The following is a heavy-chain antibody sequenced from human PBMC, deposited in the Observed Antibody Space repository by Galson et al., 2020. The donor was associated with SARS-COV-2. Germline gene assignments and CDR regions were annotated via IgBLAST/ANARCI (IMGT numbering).Heavy chain of an antibody. Sequence: ASVKVSCKASGYTFTSYDINWVRQATGQGLEWMGWMNPNSGNTGYAQKFQGRVTMTRNTSISTAYMELSSLRSEDTAVYYCARAYRNKIYYYYYMDVWGKGTTVTVSS. CDR2: MNPNSGNT. CDR3: ARAYRNKIYYYYYMDV. CDR1: GYTFTSYD. J-gene: IGHJ6*03. V-gene: IGHV1-8*01. D-gene: IGHD4-4*01.